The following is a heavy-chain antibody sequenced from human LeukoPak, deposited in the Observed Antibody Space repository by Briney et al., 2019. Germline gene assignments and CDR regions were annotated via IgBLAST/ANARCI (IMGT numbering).Heavy chain of an antibody. J-gene: IGHJ4*02. V-gene: IGHV3-21*01. CDR1: GITFNSYT. Sequence: GGSLRLSCAASGITFNSYTMNWVRQAPGKGLEWVSSISSSSSYIYYAASVKGRFTISRDNAKNSLYLQMNRLKAEDTAVYYCARERQLERLAFGKEGSAFDYWGRGTLVTVSS. CDR2: ISSSSSYI. D-gene: IGHD1-1*01. CDR3: ARERQLERLAFGKEGSAFDY.